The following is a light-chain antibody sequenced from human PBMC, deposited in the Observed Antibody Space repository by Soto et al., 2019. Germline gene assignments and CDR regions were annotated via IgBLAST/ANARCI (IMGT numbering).Light chain of an antibody. CDR1: RSVRTN. CDR3: QQYNDWPLT. V-gene: IGKV3-15*01. CDR2: GES. J-gene: IGKJ1*01. Sequence: EIVRTQSPATLSVSLGERAALSFRASRSVRTNLAGYQQKPGQAPRLLIFGESTRATGIPARFSGSASGKELTLTISSLRSEDCEVYYCQQYNDWPLTCGRGTEVEIK.